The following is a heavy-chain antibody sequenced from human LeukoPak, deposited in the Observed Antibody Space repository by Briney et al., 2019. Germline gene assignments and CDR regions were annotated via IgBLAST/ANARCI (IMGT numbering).Heavy chain of an antibody. CDR3: VPTYYYDSSGRNAFDI. V-gene: IGHV1-69*05. J-gene: IGHJ3*02. D-gene: IGHD3-22*01. CDR2: IIPIFGTA. CDR1: GGTFSSYA. Sequence: GASVKVSCKASGGTFSSYAISWVRQAPGQGLEWMGGIIPIFGTANYAQKFQGRVTITTDESTSTAYMELSSLRSEDTAVYYCVPTYYYDSSGRNAFDIWGQGTMVTVSS.